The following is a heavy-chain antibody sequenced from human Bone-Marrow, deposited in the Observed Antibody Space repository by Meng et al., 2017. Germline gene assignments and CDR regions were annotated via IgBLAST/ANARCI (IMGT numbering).Heavy chain of an antibody. D-gene: IGHD5-18*01. CDR2: IYHSGST. CDR1: GGSISSSNW. Sequence: QVQLQESRPGLVKPSGTPSITYAGSGGSISSSNWWSWVRQPPGKGLEWIGEIYHSGSTNYNPSLKSRVTISVDKSKNQFSLKLSSVTAADTAVYYCARGSWLQLWLQDYWGQGTLVTVSS. J-gene: IGHJ4*02. CDR3: ARGSWLQLWLQDY. V-gene: IGHV4-4*02.